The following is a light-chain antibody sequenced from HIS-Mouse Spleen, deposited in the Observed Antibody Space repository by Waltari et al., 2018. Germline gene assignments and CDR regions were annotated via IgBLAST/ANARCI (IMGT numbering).Light chain of an antibody. V-gene: IGKV2-28*01. J-gene: IGKJ1*01. CDR2: LVS. CDR3: MQALQTWT. Sequence: DIVMTQSPLSLPVTPGEPASISCRSSQSLLHRNGYNYLDWYLQKPGHSPQVLIYLVSNRASGVPDRFSGSGSDTDVTLKISRVEAEDVGVYYCMQALQTWTFGQGTKVEIK. CDR1: QSLLHRNGYNY.